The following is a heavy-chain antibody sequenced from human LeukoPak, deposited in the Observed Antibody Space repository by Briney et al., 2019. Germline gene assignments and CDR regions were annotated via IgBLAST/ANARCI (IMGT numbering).Heavy chain of an antibody. Sequence: GRSLRLSCAASGFIFSSYGMHLVRQAPGKGLEWVAVIWYDGSKKYYADSVKGRFTISRDKSKNMVYLQMNSLRAEDTAVYYCARNELAYYDFWSGYFPTTSGYYGMDVWGQGTTVTVSS. V-gene: IGHV3-33*01. CDR3: ARNELAYYDFWSGYFPTTSGYYGMDV. J-gene: IGHJ6*02. D-gene: IGHD3-3*01. CDR2: IWYDGSKK. CDR1: GFIFSSYG.